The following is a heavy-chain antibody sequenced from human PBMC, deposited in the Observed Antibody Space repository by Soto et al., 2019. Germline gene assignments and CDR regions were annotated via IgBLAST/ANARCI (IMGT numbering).Heavy chain of an antibody. Sequence: EVQLLESGGGLVQPGGSLRLSCAASGFTFSSYAMSWVCQAPGKGLEWVSAISGSGGSTYYADSVKGRFTISRDNSKNTLYLQMNSLRAEDTAVYYCAKGDDFWSGYYDWGQGTLVTVSS. D-gene: IGHD3-3*01. CDR2: ISGSGGST. CDR1: GFTFSSYA. CDR3: AKGDDFWSGYYD. V-gene: IGHV3-23*01. J-gene: IGHJ4*02.